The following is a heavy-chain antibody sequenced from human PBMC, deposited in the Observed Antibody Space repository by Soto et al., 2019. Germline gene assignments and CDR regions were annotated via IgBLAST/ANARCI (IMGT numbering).Heavy chain of an antibody. D-gene: IGHD3-22*01. CDR1: GGSISSGGYY. CDR3: ARGVVGGYSPGRIPY. CDR2: IYYSGST. V-gene: IGHV4-31*03. J-gene: IGHJ4*02. Sequence: QVQLQESGPGLVKPSQTLSLTCTVSGGSISSGGYYWSWIRQHPGKGLEWIGYIYYSGSTYYNPSLKSRVTISVDTSKNQFSLKLSSVTAADTAVYYCARGVVGGYSPGRIPYWGQGTLVTVSS.